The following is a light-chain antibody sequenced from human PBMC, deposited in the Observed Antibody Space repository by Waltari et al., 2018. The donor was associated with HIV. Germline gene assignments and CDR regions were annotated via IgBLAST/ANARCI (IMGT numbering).Light chain of an antibody. CDR1: SLKNYY. CDR2: GKN. J-gene: IGLJ2*01. Sequence: SSELTQDPTMSVTLGQTVKISCHGDSLKNYYAAWYQQKPRQAPLLILYGKNKRPSGIPDRFSGSFSGNSAYLTIIGTQAEDEAEYYCNSRDSNGAHVVFGGGTKLTVL. CDR3: NSRDSNGAHVV. V-gene: IGLV3-19*01.